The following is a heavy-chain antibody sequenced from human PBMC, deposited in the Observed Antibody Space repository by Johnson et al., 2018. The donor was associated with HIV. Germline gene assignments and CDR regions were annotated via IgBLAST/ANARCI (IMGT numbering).Heavy chain of an antibody. CDR3: AKGGRFDAFDI. V-gene: IGHV3-30*02. CDR1: GFTFSSYG. J-gene: IGHJ3*02. D-gene: IGHD3-16*01. Sequence: QVQLVESGGGVVQPGGSLRLSCAASGFTFSSYGMHWVRQAPGKGLEWVAFIHYDGSNKYYADSVKGRFTISRDNSKNTLYLQMNSLRAEDMAVCYCAKGGRFDAFDIWGQGTMVTVSS. CDR2: IHYDGSNK.